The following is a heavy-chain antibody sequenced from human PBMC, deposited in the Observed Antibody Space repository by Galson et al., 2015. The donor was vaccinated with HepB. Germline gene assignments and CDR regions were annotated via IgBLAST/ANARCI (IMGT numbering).Heavy chain of an antibody. CDR2: IYPGDSDT. CDR1: GYSFSNYW. D-gene: IGHD2-15*01. V-gene: IGHV5-51*01. Sequence: QTGAEVKKPGESLKISCKGSGYSFSNYWIAWVRQMPGKGLEWMGIIYPGDSDTRYSPSFQGQVTISADKSISTAYLQWSSLKASDTAMYYCARQGCSGGSCSYYYYYYGMDVWGQGTTVTVSS. J-gene: IGHJ6*02. CDR3: ARQGCSGGSCSYYYYYYGMDV.